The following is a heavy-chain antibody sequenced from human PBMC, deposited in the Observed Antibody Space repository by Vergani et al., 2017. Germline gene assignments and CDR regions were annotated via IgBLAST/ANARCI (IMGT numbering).Heavy chain of an antibody. J-gene: IGHJ2*01. CDR2: ISSSSSYI. CDR3: ARDQAVAGSYWYFDL. D-gene: IGHD6-19*01. Sequence: EVQLVESGGGLVKPGGSLRLSCAASGFTFSSYSMNWVRQAPGKGLEWVSSISSSSSYIYYADSVKGRVTISRDNAKNSLYLQMNSLRAEDTAVYYCARDQAVAGSYWYFDLWGRGTLVTVSS. V-gene: IGHV3-21*01. CDR1: GFTFSSYS.